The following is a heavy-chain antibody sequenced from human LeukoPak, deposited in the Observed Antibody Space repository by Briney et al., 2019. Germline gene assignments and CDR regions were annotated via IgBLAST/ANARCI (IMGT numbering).Heavy chain of an antibody. CDR2: IYYSGST. V-gene: IGHV4-31*03. CDR1: GGSISSGGYY. Sequence: SETLSLTCTVSGGSISSGGYYWSWIRQHPGKGLEWIGYIYYSGSTYYNPSLKSRVTISVDTSKNQFSLKLSSVTAADTAVYYCARGYNWNDVQAFDIWGQGTMVTVSS. CDR3: ARGYNWNDVQAFDI. D-gene: IGHD1-1*01. J-gene: IGHJ3*02.